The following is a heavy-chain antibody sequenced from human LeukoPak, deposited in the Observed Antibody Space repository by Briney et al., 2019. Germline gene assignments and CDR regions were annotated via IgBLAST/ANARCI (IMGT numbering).Heavy chain of an antibody. J-gene: IGHJ4*02. CDR1: GFRLSDYS. D-gene: IGHD5-24*01. CDR2: ITPSSNAI. CDR3: ARDWTLATSMV. Sequence: GGSLRLSCKGSGFRLSDYSMNWVRQAPGKGLEWISYITPSSNAINYADSVKGRFTISRDNAKNSLYLQMNSLRHDDTAVYYCARDWTLATSMVWGQGTLVTVSS. V-gene: IGHV3-48*02.